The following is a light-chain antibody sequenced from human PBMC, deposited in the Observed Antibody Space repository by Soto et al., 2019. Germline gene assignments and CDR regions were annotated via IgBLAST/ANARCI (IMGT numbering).Light chain of an antibody. J-gene: IGLJ2*01. Sequence: QSALTQPASVSGSPGQSITISCTETSSDLGGYNYVSWYQQHPGEAPKLMIYDVSNRPSGVSNRFSGSKSGNTASLTLSGLQAEDEADYYCSSYTSSSTLVVFGGGTKVTVL. CDR3: SSYTSSSTLVV. V-gene: IGLV2-14*01. CDR2: DVS. CDR1: SSDLGGYNY.